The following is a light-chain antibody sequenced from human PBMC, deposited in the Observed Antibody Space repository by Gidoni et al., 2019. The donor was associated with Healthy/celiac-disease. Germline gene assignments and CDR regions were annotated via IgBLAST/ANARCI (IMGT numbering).Light chain of an antibody. J-gene: IGKJ2*01. CDR3: QQYNSYYT. CDR2: KAS. CDR1: QSISSG. V-gene: IGKV1-5*03. Sequence: IQMTKSPATLSASVGDRVTITCRASQSISSGLAWYQQKPGKAPKLLIYKASSLASGVPSRFSGSGSGTDFTLTISSLQPDDFAIYYCQQYNSYYTFGQGTQLEIK.